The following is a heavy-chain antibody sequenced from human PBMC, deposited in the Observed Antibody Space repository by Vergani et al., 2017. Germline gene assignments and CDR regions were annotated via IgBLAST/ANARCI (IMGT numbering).Heavy chain of an antibody. CDR2: ISYDGTQK. J-gene: IGHJ1*01. Sequence: QVQLVESGGGVVQPGRSLRLSCVVSGFTSSYYSMHWVRQAPGKGLEWVAVISYDGTQKYYADSVKGRFTISRDNSKSTLYLQMNSLRTEDTAVYYCATKSCGTPGCQIGYFREWGQGTLVTVSS. V-gene: IGHV3-30*03. CDR1: GFTSSYYS. D-gene: IGHD1-1*01. CDR3: ATKSCGTPGCQIGYFRE.